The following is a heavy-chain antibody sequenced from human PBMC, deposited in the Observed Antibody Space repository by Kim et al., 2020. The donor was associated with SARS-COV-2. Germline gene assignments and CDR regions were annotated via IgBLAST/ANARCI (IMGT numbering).Heavy chain of an antibody. J-gene: IGHJ4*02. CDR1: GFTFSNSW. V-gene: IGHV3-74*01. D-gene: IGHD2-15*01. CDR2: IKGDGTIT. Sequence: GGSLRLSCAVPGFTFSNSWMHWVRQVPGKGLVWVSRIKGDGTITTYADSVKGRFTISRDTAKNTLFLQMSSLTAEDTAMYYCFVWYCSDVTCFNYWGQGTLVTVSS. CDR3: FVWYCSDVTCFNY.